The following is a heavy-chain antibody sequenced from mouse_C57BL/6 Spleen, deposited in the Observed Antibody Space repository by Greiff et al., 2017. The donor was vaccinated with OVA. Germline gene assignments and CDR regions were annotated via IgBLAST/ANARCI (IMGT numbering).Heavy chain of an antibody. Sequence: QVQLQQSGAELVRPGASVTLSCKASGYTFPDYEMHWVKQTPVHGLEWIGAIDPETGGTAYNQKFKGKAILTADKSSSTAYMELRSLTSEDSAVYYCTRRWDEGWFAYWGQGTLVTVSA. CDR1: GYTFPDYE. V-gene: IGHV1-15*01. J-gene: IGHJ3*01. CDR2: IDPETGGT. CDR3: TRRWDEGWFAY. D-gene: IGHD4-1*01.